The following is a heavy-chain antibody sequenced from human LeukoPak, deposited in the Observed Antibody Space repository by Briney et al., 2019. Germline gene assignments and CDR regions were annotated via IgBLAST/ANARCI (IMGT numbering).Heavy chain of an antibody. CDR1: GYTFTSYY. Sequence: ASVKVSCKASGYTFTSYYMHWVRQAPGQGLEWMGIINPSGGSTSYAQKFQGRVTMTRDTSTSTVYMELSSLRSEDTAVYYCAKAHCYDSSGYYGYYFDYWGQGTLVTVSS. CDR3: AKAHCYDSSGYYGYYFDY. D-gene: IGHD3-22*01. V-gene: IGHV1-46*01. CDR2: INPSGGST. J-gene: IGHJ4*02.